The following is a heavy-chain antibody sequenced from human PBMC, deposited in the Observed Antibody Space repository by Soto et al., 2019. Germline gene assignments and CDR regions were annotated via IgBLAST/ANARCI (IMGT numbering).Heavy chain of an antibody. V-gene: IGHV1-2*02. CDR2: INPNSGGT. D-gene: IGHD1-7*01. J-gene: IGHJ6*02. CDR3: ARGTTGTTNYYYGMDV. CDR1: GYTFTGYY. Sequence: ASVKVSCKASGYTFTGYYMHWVRQAPGQGLEWMGWINPNSGGTNYAQKFQGRVTVTRDTSISTAYMELSRLRSDDTAVYYCARGTTGTTNYYYGMDVWGQGTTVTVSS.